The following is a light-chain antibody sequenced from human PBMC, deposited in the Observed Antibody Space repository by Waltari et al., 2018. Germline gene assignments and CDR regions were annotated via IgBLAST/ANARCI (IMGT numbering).Light chain of an antibody. V-gene: IGLV2-14*01. CDR2: DVS. J-gene: IGLJ1*01. CDR3: STYTSTIPPSL. CDR1: SSDLGGYSF. Sequence: QSALTQPASVSGSPGQSITISCTRSSSDLGGYSFVYWYQQHPGKAPKFLIYDVSHRASGVSIRFSGATSGNTASLSSFRLRPEDTADYYCSTYTSTIPPSLFGTGPKVTVL.